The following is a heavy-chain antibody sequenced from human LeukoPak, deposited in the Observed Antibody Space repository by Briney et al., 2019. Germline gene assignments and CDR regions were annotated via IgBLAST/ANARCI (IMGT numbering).Heavy chain of an antibody. CDR3: ARHWSSSSSGNYYYGMDV. D-gene: IGHD6-6*01. J-gene: IGHJ6*02. CDR2: IDPSDSYT. CDR1: GYSFASYW. V-gene: IGHV5-10-1*01. Sequence: GESLKISCKSSGYSFASYWISWVRQMPGKGLEWMGRIDPSDSYTNYSPSFQGHVTISADKSISTAYLQWSSLKASDTAMYYCARHWSSSSSGNYYYGMDVWGQGTTVTVSS.